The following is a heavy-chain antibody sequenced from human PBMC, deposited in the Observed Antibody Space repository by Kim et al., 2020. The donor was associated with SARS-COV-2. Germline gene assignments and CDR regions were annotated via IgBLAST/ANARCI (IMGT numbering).Heavy chain of an antibody. J-gene: IGHJ4*02. Sequence: SETLSLTCAVYGGSFSGYYWSWIRQPPGKGLEWIGEINHSGSTNYNPSLKSRVTISVDTSKNQFSLKLSSVTAADTAVYYCARVGRYSSSNWGQGTLVTV. CDR3: ARVGRYSSSN. CDR1: GGSFSGYY. CDR2: INHSGST. D-gene: IGHD6-6*01. V-gene: IGHV4-34*01.